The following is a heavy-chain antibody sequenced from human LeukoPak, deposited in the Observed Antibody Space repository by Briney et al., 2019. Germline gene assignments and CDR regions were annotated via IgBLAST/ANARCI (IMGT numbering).Heavy chain of an antibody. Sequence: PSQTLSLTCTVSGGSISSGSYYWSWIRQPAGKGLEWIGRIYTSGSTNYNPSLKSRGTISVDTSKNQFSLKLSSVTAADTAVYYCARGPSSLEDAFDIWGQGTMVTVSS. CDR1: GGSISSGSYY. V-gene: IGHV4-61*02. D-gene: IGHD6-6*01. J-gene: IGHJ3*02. CDR2: IYTSGST. CDR3: ARGPSSLEDAFDI.